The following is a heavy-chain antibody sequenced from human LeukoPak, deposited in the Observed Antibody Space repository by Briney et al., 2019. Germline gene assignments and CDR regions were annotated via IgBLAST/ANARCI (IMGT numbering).Heavy chain of an antibody. CDR1: GGSISSYY. D-gene: IGHD3-10*01. CDR3: ARGGSYYYGSGSYPRYYGMDV. J-gene: IGHJ6*02. CDR2: NYYSGST. Sequence: SETLSLTCTVSGGSISSYYWSRIRQPPGKGLEWIGYNYYSGSTNYNPPLKSRVTISVDTSKNQFSLKLSSVTAADTAVYYCARGGSYYYGSGSYPRYYGMDVWGQGTTVTVSS. V-gene: IGHV4-59*08.